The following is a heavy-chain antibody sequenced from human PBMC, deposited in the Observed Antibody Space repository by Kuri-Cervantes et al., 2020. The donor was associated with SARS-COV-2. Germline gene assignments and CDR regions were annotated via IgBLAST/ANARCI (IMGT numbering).Heavy chain of an antibody. CDR1: GGSISSGGYS. D-gene: IGHD3-3*01. Sequence: SCAVSGGSISSGGYSWSWIRQPPGKGLEWIGYIYHSGSNYYNPSLKSRVTISVDRYKNQFSLKLSSVTAADTAVYYCASPGMVFSYFDYWGQGTLVTVSS. CDR3: ASPGMVFSYFDY. V-gene: IGHV4-30-2*01. CDR2: IYHSGSN. J-gene: IGHJ4*02.